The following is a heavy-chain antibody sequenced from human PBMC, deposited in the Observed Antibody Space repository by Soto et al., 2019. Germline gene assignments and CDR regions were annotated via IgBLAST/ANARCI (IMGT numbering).Heavy chain of an antibody. D-gene: IGHD2-21*01. J-gene: IGHJ4*02. CDR1: GGTFSSYT. V-gene: IGHV1-69*02. Sequence: QVQLVQSGAEVKKPGSSVKVSCKASGGTFSSYTISWVRQAPGQGLEWMGRIIPILGIANYAQKFQGRVTITADKLTSTGYVELSSLRSEDTAVHYCASTGHDDYGGSGWFDFWGQGTLVTVSS. CDR2: IIPILGIA. CDR3: ASTGHDDYGGSGWFDF.